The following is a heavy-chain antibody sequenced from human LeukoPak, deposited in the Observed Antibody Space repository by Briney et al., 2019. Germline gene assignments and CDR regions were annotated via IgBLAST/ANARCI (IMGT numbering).Heavy chain of an antibody. CDR3: ARVSLLDDGGLGDY. V-gene: IGHV3-11*06. Sequence: GSLRLSCAASGFTFSDYYMTWFRQAPGKGLEWVSYISGGSSYTNFADSVKSRFTISRDNAKNSLYLQMNSLRAEDTAVYYCARVSLLDDGGLGDYWGQGTLVTVSS. CDR1: GFTFSDYY. D-gene: IGHD4-23*01. CDR2: ISGGSSYT. J-gene: IGHJ4*02.